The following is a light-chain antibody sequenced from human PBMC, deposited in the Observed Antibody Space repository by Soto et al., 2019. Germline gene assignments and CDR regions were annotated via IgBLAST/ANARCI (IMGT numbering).Light chain of an antibody. Sequence: DIVMTQSPLSLPVTPGEPASLSCRSSHSLLHSNGYTYLGWYLQKPGQSPQLLIYLGSNRASGVSDRFSGSGSGTDFTLNISRVEAEDVGVYYCMQALHNPLTFGGGTKVEIK. J-gene: IGKJ4*01. V-gene: IGKV2-28*01. CDR2: LGS. CDR3: MQALHNPLT. CDR1: HSLLHSNGYTY.